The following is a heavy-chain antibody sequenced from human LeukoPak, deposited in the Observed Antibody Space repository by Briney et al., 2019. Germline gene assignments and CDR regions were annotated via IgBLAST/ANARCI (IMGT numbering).Heavy chain of an antibody. D-gene: IGHD3-3*01. J-gene: IGHJ5*02. V-gene: IGHV3-48*01. CDR2: ISSSSTI. CDR3: ARESIFGGFDP. Sequence: GGSLRLSCAASGFTFSSYSMNWVRQAPGKGLEWVSYISSSSTIYYADSVKGRFTISRDSAKNSLYLQMNSLRAEDTAVYYCARESIFGGFDPWGQGTLVTVSS. CDR1: GFTFSSYS.